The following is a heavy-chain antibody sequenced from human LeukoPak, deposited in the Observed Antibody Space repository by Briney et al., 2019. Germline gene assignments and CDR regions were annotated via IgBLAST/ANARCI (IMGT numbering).Heavy chain of an antibody. D-gene: IGHD3-3*01. CDR1: GYTLTELS. CDR3: SSSGVEEWQGLHF. Sequence: ASVKVSCKVSGYTLTELSMHWVRQAPGKGLEWMGGFDVAETDTIYAQKFQGRVTMTEDTSTDTAYMELNSLSSEDTAVYYCSSSGVEEWQGLHFWGQGTLVTVSS. J-gene: IGHJ4*02. V-gene: IGHV1-24*01. CDR2: FDVAETDT.